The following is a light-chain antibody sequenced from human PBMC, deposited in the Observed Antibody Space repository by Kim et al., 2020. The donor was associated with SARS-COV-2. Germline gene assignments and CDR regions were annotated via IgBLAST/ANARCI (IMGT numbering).Light chain of an antibody. CDR2: GKN. V-gene: IGLV3-19*01. CDR1: GLRSYY. CDR3: NSRGSNDNVL. J-gene: IGLJ3*02. Sequence: VALGTTVRITCQGDGLRSYYATWYQQKPGQAPIVVIYGKNNRPSGIPDRFSGSSSGDTASLTITGAQAGDEADYYCNSRGSNDNVLFGGGTKLTVL.